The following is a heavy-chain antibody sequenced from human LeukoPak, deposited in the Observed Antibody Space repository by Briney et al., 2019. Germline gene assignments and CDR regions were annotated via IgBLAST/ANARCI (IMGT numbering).Heavy chain of an antibody. J-gene: IGHJ4*02. CDR2: INHSGST. CDR1: GGSISSYY. V-gene: IGHV4-34*01. CDR3: ARHARTRYSSSWYAFVY. D-gene: IGHD6-13*01. Sequence: SETLSLTCTVSGGSISSYYWSWIRQPPGKGLEWIGEINHSGSTNYNPSLKSRVTISVDTSKNQFSLKLSSVTAADTAVYYCARHARTRYSSSWYAFVYWGQGTLVTVSS.